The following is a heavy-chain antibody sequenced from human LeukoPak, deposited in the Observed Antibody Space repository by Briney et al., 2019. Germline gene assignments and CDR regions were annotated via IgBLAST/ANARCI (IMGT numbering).Heavy chain of an antibody. V-gene: IGHV4-59*01. CDR3: ASVNYDILTGYYFDY. CDR1: GGSTSSYY. J-gene: IGHJ4*02. D-gene: IGHD3-9*01. Sequence: SETLSLTCTVSGGSTSSYYWSWIRQPPGKGLEWIGYIYHSGSTNYNPSLKSRVTISVDTSKTQFSLKLSSVTAADTAVYYCASVNYDILTGYYFDYWGQGALVTVSS. CDR2: IYHSGST.